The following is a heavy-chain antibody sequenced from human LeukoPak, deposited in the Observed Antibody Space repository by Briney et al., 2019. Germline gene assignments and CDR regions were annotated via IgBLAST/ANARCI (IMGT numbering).Heavy chain of an antibody. V-gene: IGHV3-11*01. J-gene: IGHJ4*02. Sequence: PGGSLRLSCAASGFTFSDHYMSWIRQAPGKGLVWVSYISSSGSTIYYADSVKGRFTISRDNAKNSLYLQMNSLRAEDTAVYYCARGASHPTRPYYFDYWGQGTLVTVSS. CDR3: ARGASHPTRPYYFDY. CDR1: GFTFSDHY. CDR2: ISSSGSTI.